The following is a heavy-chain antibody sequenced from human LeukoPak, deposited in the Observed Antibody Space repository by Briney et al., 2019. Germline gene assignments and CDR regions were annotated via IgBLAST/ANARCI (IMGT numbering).Heavy chain of an antibody. CDR3: ARDKGFRGMDV. V-gene: IGHV3-11*01. Sequence: NPGGSLRLSCAASGFTFSDYYMSSIRQAPGKGQERVSYISGSGSTIYYADSVKGRFTISRDNAKNSLYLQMNSLRAEDTAVYYCARDKGFRGMDVWGQGTTVTVSS. CDR1: GFTFSDYY. CDR2: ISGSGSTI. J-gene: IGHJ6*02.